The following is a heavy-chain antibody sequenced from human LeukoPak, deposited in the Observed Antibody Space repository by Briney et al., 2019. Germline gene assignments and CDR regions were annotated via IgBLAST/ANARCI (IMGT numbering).Heavy chain of an antibody. J-gene: IGHJ4*02. Sequence: PGESLKISCKGSGYSFTSYWISWVRQMAGKGLEWMGRIDPSDSYTNYSPSFQGHVTISADKSISTAYLQWSSLKASDTAMYYCARLQVGATNFDYWGQGTLVTVSS. D-gene: IGHD1-26*01. V-gene: IGHV5-10-1*01. CDR2: IDPSDSYT. CDR3: ARLQVGATNFDY. CDR1: GYSFTSYW.